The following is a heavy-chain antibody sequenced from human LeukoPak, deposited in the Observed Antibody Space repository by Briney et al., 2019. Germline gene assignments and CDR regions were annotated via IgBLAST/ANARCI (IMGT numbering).Heavy chain of an antibody. J-gene: IGHJ4*02. D-gene: IGHD1-1*01. Sequence: GESLRLSCAASGFTFSSYGMHWVRQAPGKGLEWVAFIRYDGSIKYYADSVKGRFTISRDNSKNTLYLEMNSLRTEDTAVYYCSKLKATRTGPFDYWGQGTLVTVSS. CDR1: GFTFSSYG. CDR3: SKLKATRTGPFDY. V-gene: IGHV3-30*02. CDR2: IRYDGSIK.